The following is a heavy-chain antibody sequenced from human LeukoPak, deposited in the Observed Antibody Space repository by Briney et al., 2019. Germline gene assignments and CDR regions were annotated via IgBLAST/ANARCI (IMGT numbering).Heavy chain of an antibody. CDR3: ARGGYSSSWNVANYYMDV. D-gene: IGHD6-13*01. V-gene: IGHV3-7*01. CDR1: GFTFSSYW. Sequence: GGSLRLSCAASGFTFSSYWMSWVRQAPGKGLEWVANIKQDGSEKHYVDSVKGRFTISRDNAKNSLYLQMNSLRAEDTAVYYCARGGYSSSWNVANYYMDVWGKGTTVTVSS. CDR2: IKQDGSEK. J-gene: IGHJ6*03.